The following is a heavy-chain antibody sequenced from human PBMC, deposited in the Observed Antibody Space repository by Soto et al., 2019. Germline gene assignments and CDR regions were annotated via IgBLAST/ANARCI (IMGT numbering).Heavy chain of an antibody. J-gene: IGHJ6*03. Sequence: GGSLRLSCAASGFTFSSYAMSWVRQAPGKGLEWVSAISGSGGSTYYADSVKGRFTISRDNSKNTLYLQMNSLRAEDTAVYYCAKDGGVTVTNYYYYYMDVWGKGTTVTVSS. D-gene: IGHD4-4*01. V-gene: IGHV3-23*01. CDR2: ISGSGGST. CDR1: GFTFSSYA. CDR3: AKDGGVTVTNYYYYYMDV.